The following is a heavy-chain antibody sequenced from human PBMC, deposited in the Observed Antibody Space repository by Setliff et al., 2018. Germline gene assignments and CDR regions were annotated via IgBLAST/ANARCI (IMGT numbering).Heavy chain of an antibody. J-gene: IGHJ5*02. CDR2: IYYSGST. Sequence: SETLSLTCAVYGGSFSTYYWIWIRQPPGKGLEWIGSIYYSGSTYYNPSLKSRVTISVDTSKNQFSLKLSSVTAADTAVYYCATRMPDYYGSGGNWFDPWGQGTLVTVSS. V-gene: IGHV4-59*08. CDR1: GGSFSTYY. CDR3: ATRMPDYYGSGGNWFDP. D-gene: IGHD3-10*01.